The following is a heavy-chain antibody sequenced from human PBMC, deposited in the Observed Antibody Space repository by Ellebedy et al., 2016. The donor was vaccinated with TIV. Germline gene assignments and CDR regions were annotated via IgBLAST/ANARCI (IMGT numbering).Heavy chain of an antibody. V-gene: IGHV3-23*05. D-gene: IGHD2-8*01. CDR1: GFTLDNYI. CDR2: IRPSGSPT. J-gene: IGHJ4*02. CDR3: SRNLGHYMLSD. Sequence: GGSLRLSXAASGFTLDNYIMTWVRQAPGKGLEWVSSIRPSGSPTHYAESVKGRFSISRDNSRSTLYLQMNSLRVEDTAMYYCSRNLGHYMLSDWGQGSLVTVSS.